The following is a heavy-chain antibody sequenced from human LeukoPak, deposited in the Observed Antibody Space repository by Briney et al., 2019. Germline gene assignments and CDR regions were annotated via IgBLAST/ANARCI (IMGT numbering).Heavy chain of an antibody. CDR1: GFTFSDYS. D-gene: IGHD6-13*01. CDR2: INQNGGQT. J-gene: IGHJ4*02. V-gene: IGHV3-7*03. CDR3: VKNSGWYCLDY. Sequence: PGGSLRLSCAASGFTFSDYSMNWVRQAPGKGLEWVGDINQNGGQTYYLDSLKGRFTLSRDNAKNSLFLQLNSLRAEDTAVYYCVKNSGWYCLDYWGQGITVIVSS.